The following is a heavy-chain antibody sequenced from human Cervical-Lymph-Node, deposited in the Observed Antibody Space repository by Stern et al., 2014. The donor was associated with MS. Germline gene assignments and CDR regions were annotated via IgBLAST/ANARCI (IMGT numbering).Heavy chain of an antibody. Sequence: VQLVESGAEVKKPGSSVKVSCKASGGTFSTFSINWVRQVPGQSLEWMGGISPIFDTPNFAQKFQGRVTITADSSTSTVYMALNSLRFDDTAVYYCVLPSTVTTAAFDVWGRGTMVTVSS. V-gene: IGHV1-69*06. CDR1: GGTFSTFS. CDR3: VLPSTVTTAAFDV. J-gene: IGHJ3*01. D-gene: IGHD4-11*01. CDR2: ISPIFDTP.